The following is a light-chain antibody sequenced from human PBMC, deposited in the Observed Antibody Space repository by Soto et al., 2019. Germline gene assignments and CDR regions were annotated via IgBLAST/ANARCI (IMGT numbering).Light chain of an antibody. CDR2: GAS. J-gene: IGKJ1*01. Sequence: EIVLPQSPGTLSLSPGERATLSCRASQSVSSSYLAWYQQKRGQAPRLLIYGASSRATGIPDRFSGSGSGTDFTLTTSSLEPEDFAVYFCQQYGNSPQTFGQGTKVEI. CDR3: QQYGNSPQT. V-gene: IGKV3-20*01. CDR1: QSVSSSY.